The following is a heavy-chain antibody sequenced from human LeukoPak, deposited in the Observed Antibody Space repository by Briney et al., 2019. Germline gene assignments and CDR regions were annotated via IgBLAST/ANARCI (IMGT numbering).Heavy chain of an antibody. J-gene: IGHJ4*02. CDR1: GGSISSSSYY. D-gene: IGHD6-13*01. CDR2: IYYSGST. V-gene: IGHV4-39*07. Sequence: SETLSPTCTVSGGSISSSSYYWGWIRQPPGKGLEWIGSIYYSGSTYYNPSLKSRVTISVDTSKNQFSLKLSSVTAADTAVYYCARENSNSWYLDYWGQVVLVTVSS. CDR3: ARENSNSWYLDY.